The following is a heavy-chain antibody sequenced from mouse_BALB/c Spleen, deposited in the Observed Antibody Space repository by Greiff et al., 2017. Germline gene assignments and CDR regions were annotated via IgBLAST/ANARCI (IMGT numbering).Heavy chain of an antibody. Sequence: EVQRVESGGGLVKPGGSLKLSCAASGFAFSSYDMSWVRQTPEKRLEWVAYISSGGGSTYYPDTVKGRFTISRDNAKNTLYLQMSSLKSEDTAMYYCARHYYGPLDYWGQGTTLTVSS. CDR2: ISSGGGST. V-gene: IGHV5-12-1*01. CDR1: GFAFSSYD. J-gene: IGHJ2*01. CDR3: ARHYYGPLDY. D-gene: IGHD1-1*01.